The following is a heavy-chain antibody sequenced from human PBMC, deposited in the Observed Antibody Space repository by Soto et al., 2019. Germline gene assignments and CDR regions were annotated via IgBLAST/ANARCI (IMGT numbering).Heavy chain of an antibody. D-gene: IGHD6-13*01. CDR2: ISGYNGNT. CDR3: ARAEAYSSSWYALDV. CDR1: GYTFSNFG. Sequence: QVQLVQSGAEVKKPGASVKVSCKASGYTFSNFGISWVRQAPGHGLEWMGWISGYNGNTDDRQKLQGRVNMTIDTSTSTAYMDLRSLRSDDTAVYYCARAEAYSSSWYALDVWGQGTTVTVSS. J-gene: IGHJ6*02. V-gene: IGHV1-18*01.